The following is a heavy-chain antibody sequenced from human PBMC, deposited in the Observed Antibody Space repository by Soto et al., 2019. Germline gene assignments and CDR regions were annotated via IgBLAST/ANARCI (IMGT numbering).Heavy chain of an antibody. D-gene: IGHD2-15*01. Sequence: QVHLVQSGPEVKKPGASVKVSCKASGYTFNTYGITWVRQAPGQGLEWMAWSNAYNGNRIYAQNFQGRVTVTTDTSKSVAYLELLCLRSAPSAVYLGATGRHRVADIGGPGTRVSVSS. V-gene: IGHV1-18*01. CDR1: GYTFNTYG. J-gene: IGHJ3*02. CDR3: ATGRHRVADI. CDR2: SNAYNGNR.